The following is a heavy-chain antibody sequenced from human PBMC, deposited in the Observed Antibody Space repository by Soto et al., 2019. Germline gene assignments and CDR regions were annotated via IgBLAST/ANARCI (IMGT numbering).Heavy chain of an antibody. CDR1: GFTFRDHA. CDR2: ISANGASI. J-gene: IGHJ5*02. D-gene: IGHD3-22*01. CDR3: AKDRYYDTPGWFDP. Sequence: SLRLSCVGSGFTFRDHAMRWVRQAPGRGLEWVSAISANGASIQHADSAKGRFSVSRDNAKNTVYLQMDNLRTEDSAVYYCAKDRYYDTPGWFDPWGQGSRVTVSS. V-gene: IGHV3-23*01.